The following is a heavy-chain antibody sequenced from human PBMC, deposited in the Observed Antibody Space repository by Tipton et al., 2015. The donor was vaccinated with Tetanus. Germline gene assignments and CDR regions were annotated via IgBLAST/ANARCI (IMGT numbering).Heavy chain of an antibody. CDR1: GGSITGYF. V-gene: IGHV4-4*07. D-gene: IGHD2-8*01. J-gene: IGHJ5*02. CDR3: AKVPWEGVYANWFDP. Sequence: TLSLTCSVSGGSITGYFWSWIRQPAGKGLEWIGNIYSSENSKYNPSLKSRATMSVDTSKNQFSLKLSSVTAADTAVYYCAKVPWEGVYANWFDPWGQGTLVTVSS. CDR2: IYSSENS.